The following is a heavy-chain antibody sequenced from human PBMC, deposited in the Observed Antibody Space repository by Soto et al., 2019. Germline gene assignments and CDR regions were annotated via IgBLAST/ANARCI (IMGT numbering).Heavy chain of an antibody. J-gene: IGHJ5*02. Sequence: ASVKVSCKASGYTFTGYYMHWVRQAPGQGLEWMGWINPNSGGTNYAQKFQGRVTMTRDTSISTAYMELSRPRSDDTAVCYCARSPLYSSSWYYFDPWGQGTLVTVSS. D-gene: IGHD6-13*01. CDR1: GYTFTGYY. CDR3: ARSPLYSSSWYYFDP. CDR2: INPNSGGT. V-gene: IGHV1-2*02.